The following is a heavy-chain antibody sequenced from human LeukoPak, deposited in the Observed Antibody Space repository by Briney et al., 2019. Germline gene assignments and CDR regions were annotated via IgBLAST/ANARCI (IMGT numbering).Heavy chain of an antibody. D-gene: IGHD3-22*01. Sequence: GGSLRLSCAASGFTFSSYDMHWVRQATGKGLECVSAIGTAGDTYYPGSVKGRFTISRENAKNSLYLQMNSLRAGDTAVYYCVRGSYYYDSSGYYYEGYFDYWGQGTLVTVSS. J-gene: IGHJ4*02. CDR1: GFTFSSYD. V-gene: IGHV3-13*01. CDR3: VRGSYYYDSSGYYYEGYFDY. CDR2: IGTAGDT.